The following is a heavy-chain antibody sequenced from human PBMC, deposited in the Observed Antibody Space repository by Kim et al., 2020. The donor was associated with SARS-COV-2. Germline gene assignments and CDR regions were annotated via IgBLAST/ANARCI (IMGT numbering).Heavy chain of an antibody. CDR1: GFTFSSYW. CDR3: ARGGYCNGGSCYPDPLLN. Sequence: GGSLRLSCAASGFTFSSYWMHWVRQAPGKGLVWVSGITSDGSNTNYADSVKGRFTISRDNAKNTLYLQMNSLRAEDTAVYYCARGGYCNGGSCYPDPLLNWGQGTLVTVSS. D-gene: IGHD2-15*01. CDR2: ITSDGSNT. V-gene: IGHV3-74*01. J-gene: IGHJ4*01.